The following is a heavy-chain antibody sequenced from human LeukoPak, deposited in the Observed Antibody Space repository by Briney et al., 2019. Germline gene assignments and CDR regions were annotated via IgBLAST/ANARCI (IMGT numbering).Heavy chain of an antibody. Sequence: SETLSLTCTVSGGSISSSSYYWGWIRQPPGKGLEWIGSIYYSGSTYYNPSLKSRVTISVDTSKNQFSLKLSSVTAADTAVYYCARQEGSYYYDSSGYLAYWGQGTVVTVS. D-gene: IGHD3-22*01. CDR3: ARQEGSYYYDSSGYLAY. V-gene: IGHV4-39*01. J-gene: IGHJ4*02. CDR1: GGSISSSSYY. CDR2: IYYSGST.